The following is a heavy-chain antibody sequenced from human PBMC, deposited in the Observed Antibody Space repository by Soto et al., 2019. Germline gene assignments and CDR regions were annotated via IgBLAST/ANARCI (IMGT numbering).Heavy chain of an antibody. CDR1: GRSVSSYY. J-gene: IGHJ4*02. V-gene: IGHV4-59*02. Sequence: ETLSPTGTVSGRSVSSYYWSWIRQPPGKGLEWIGYIYSIGSTNYNPCLKSRVTISVDTSKNQFSLKLSSVTAADSAVYYCARVNGDYFDYWGQGTLVTVSS. CDR2: IYSIGST. CDR3: ARVNGDYFDY. D-gene: IGHD4-17*01.